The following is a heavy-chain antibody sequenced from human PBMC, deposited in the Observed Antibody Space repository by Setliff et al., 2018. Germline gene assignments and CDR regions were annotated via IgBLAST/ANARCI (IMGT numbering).Heavy chain of an antibody. J-gene: IGHJ4*02. V-gene: IGHV3-23*01. CDR1: GFTFNTYA. D-gene: IGHD6-13*01. CDR2: ISDTALDI. Sequence: GGSLRLSCAASGFTFNTYAMSWVRQPPGKGLEWVSSISDTALDIYYADSVRGRFTISRDNSKKTLYLQMNSLRAEDTAVYYCVKDVVGYSSTWPKRDYFDYWGQGTLVTVSS. CDR3: VKDVVGYSSTWPKRDYFDY.